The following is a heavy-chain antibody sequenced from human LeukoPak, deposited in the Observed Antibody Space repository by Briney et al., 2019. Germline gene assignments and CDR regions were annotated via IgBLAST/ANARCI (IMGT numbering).Heavy chain of an antibody. V-gene: IGHV4-39*07. CDR1: GGSISSSTSY. CDR3: ARDSYFDGSGSYPWFDP. Sequence: PSETLSLTCTVSGGSISSSTSYWGWIRQPPGKGLEWIGSIYYSGSTYYNPSLKSRVTISVDTSKNQFSLKLSSVTAADTAVYYCARDSYFDGSGSYPWFDPWGQGALVTVTS. D-gene: IGHD3-10*01. J-gene: IGHJ5*02. CDR2: IYYSGST.